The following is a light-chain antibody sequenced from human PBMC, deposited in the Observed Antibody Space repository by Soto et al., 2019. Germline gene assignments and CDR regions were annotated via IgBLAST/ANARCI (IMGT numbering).Light chain of an antibody. CDR3: QSYDSNLSGSKV. CDR1: RSNIGAGYD. Sequence: QSVLTQPPSVSGAPGQKITISCTGTRSNIGAGYDVHWFQQLPGAAPKLLIHGNVNRASGVPDRFSGSKSGTSASLAITGLQAEDEADYYCQSYDSNLSGSKVFGSGTKLTVL. V-gene: IGLV1-40*01. CDR2: GNV. J-gene: IGLJ1*01.